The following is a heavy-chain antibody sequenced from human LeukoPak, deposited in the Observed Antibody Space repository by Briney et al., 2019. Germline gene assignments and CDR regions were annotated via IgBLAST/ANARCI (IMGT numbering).Heavy chain of an antibody. CDR2: INHSGST. J-gene: IGHJ4*02. D-gene: IGHD3-3*01. CDR3: ARGPYDFWSGFYFDY. Sequence: SETLSLTCAVYGGSFGGYYWSWIRQPPGKGLEWIGEINHSGSTNYNPSLKSRVTISVDTSKNQFSLKLSSVTVADTAVYYCARGPYDFWSGFYFDYWGQGTLVTVSS. CDR1: GGSFGGYY. V-gene: IGHV4-34*01.